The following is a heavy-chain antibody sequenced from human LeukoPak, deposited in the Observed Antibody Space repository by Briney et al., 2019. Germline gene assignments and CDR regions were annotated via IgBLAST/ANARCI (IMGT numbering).Heavy chain of an antibody. V-gene: IGHV1-18*01. J-gene: IGHJ4*02. CDR3: ASGNGATVTTGGDY. D-gene: IGHD4-11*01. CDR1: GYTFTSYG. Sequence: GASVKVSCKASGYTFTSYGISWVRQAPGQGLEWMGWISAYNGNTNYAQKLQGRVTMTTDTSTGTAYMELRSLRSDDTAVYYCASGNGATVTTGGDYWGQGTLVTVSS. CDR2: ISAYNGNT.